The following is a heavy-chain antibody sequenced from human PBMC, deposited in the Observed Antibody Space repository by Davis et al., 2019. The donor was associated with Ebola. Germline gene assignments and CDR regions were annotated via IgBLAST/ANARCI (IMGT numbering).Heavy chain of an antibody. J-gene: IGHJ4*02. D-gene: IGHD6-13*01. V-gene: IGHV3-30-3*01. CDR1: GFTFSSYA. CDR3: ARELAAPDGS. Sequence: GESLKISCAASGFTFSSYAMHWVRQAPGKGLEWVAVISYDGSNKYYADSVKGRFTISRDNSKNTLYLQMNSLRAEDTAVYYCARELAAPDGSWGQGTLVTVSS. CDR2: ISYDGSNK.